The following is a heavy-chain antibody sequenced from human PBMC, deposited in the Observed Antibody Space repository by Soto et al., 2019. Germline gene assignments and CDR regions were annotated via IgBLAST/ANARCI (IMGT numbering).Heavy chain of an antibody. V-gene: IGHV4-39*01. CDR3: ARQRTTVVTQAYFDH. J-gene: IGHJ4*02. CDR1: GESISSSSYF. Sequence: PSETLSLTCIVSGESISSSSYFWGWIRQPPGKGLEWIGSIYYSGRTYYNPSFKSRATISIDTSKNQFSLKPSSVTATDTAVYYCARQRTTVVTQAYFDHWGQGALVTVSS. D-gene: IGHD2-21*02. CDR2: IYYSGRT.